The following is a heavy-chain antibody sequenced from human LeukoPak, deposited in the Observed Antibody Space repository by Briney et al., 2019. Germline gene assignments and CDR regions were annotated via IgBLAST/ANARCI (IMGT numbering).Heavy chain of an antibody. Sequence: PGGSLRLPCVGSGFTFSSNTMSWVRQAPGKGQEWVSAISGSGSSTYYAVSVKGRLTISRDNSKNTLYLQMNSLRAEDTAVYYCAKKSGDYWFDPWGQGTLVTVSS. CDR2: ISGSGSST. V-gene: IGHV3-23*01. J-gene: IGHJ5*02. CDR1: GFTFSSNT. CDR3: AKKSGDYWFDP. D-gene: IGHD4-17*01.